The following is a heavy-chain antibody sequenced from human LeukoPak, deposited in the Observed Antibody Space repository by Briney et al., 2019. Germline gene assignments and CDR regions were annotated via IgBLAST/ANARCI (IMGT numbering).Heavy chain of an antibody. CDR1: GYTSTSYD. V-gene: IGHV1-8*03. D-gene: IGHD7-27*01. Sequence: ASVKVSCKASGYTSTSYDINWVRQATGQGLEWMGWMNLNSGNTGYAQKFQGRVTITRNTSISTAYMELSSLRSEDTAVYYCARHITGESKFSYYYYYMDVWGKGTTVTVSS. CDR2: MNLNSGNT. J-gene: IGHJ6*03. CDR3: ARHITGESKFSYYYYYMDV.